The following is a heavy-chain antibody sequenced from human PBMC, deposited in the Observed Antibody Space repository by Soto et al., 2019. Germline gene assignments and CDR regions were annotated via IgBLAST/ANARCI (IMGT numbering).Heavy chain of an antibody. CDR3: ATEGGGSCYDY. CDR2: ISWDGGST. J-gene: IGHJ4*02. Sequence: GGSLRLSCAASGFTFDDYTMHWVRQAPGKGLEWVSLISWDGGSTYYADSVKGRFTISRDNSKNSLYLQMNSLRTEDTALYYCATEGGGSCYDYWGQGTLVTVSS. D-gene: IGHD2-15*01. CDR1: GFTFDDYT. V-gene: IGHV3-43*01.